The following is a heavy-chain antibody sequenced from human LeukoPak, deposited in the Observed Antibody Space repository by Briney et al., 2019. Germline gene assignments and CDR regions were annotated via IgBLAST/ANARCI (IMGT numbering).Heavy chain of an antibody. V-gene: IGHV4-31*03. Sequence: SETLSLTCTVSGGSINSGGYYWSWIRRHPGKALEWIGYIYYSGSTYYNPSLKSRVTISVDTSKNRFSLKLSSVTAADTAVYYCARDREGLRLDYWGQGTLVTVSS. D-gene: IGHD4-17*01. CDR2: IYYSGST. J-gene: IGHJ4*02. CDR3: ARDREGLRLDY. CDR1: GGSINSGGYY.